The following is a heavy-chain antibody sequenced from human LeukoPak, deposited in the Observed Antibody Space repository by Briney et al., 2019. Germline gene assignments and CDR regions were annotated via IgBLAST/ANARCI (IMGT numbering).Heavy chain of an antibody. Sequence: VASVKVSCKASGYTFSSYGISWVRQAPGQGLEWMGWISAYNGNTNFAQEFQGRVTMTTDTSTSTASMELRSLRSDDTAVYYCARDQEIYNHRIIDSWGQGTLVTVSS. V-gene: IGHV1-18*01. CDR3: ARDQEIYNHRIIDS. CDR2: ISAYNGNT. CDR1: GYTFSSYG. D-gene: IGHD1-1*01. J-gene: IGHJ4*02.